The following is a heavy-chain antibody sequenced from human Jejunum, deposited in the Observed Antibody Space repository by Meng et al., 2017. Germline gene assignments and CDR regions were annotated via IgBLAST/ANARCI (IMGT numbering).Heavy chain of an antibody. CDR1: GFTFSDHY. D-gene: IGHD3-10*01. CDR3: ARGLSSIRGVSTPYGMDV. Sequence: GESLKISCAASGFTFSDHYMDWVRQAPGKGLEWVGRSRNKASSYTTEYAATVKGRFTISRDDSKNSLYLQMNSLKTEDTAVYYCARGLSSIRGVSTPYGMDVWGQGTTVTVSS. V-gene: IGHV3-72*01. CDR2: SRNKASSYTT. J-gene: IGHJ6*02.